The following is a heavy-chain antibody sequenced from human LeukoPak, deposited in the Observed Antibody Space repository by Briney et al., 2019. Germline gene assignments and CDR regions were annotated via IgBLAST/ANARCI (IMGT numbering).Heavy chain of an antibody. D-gene: IGHD6-13*01. V-gene: IGHV4-34*01. J-gene: IGHJ4*02. CDR3: ARHSSDIVGAAAGEFDY. Sequence: SETLSLTCGVYDGSFSSYYWSWIRQPPGKGLEWIGEINHSGSTNYNPSLKSRLTISVDTSKNQFSLKLSSVTAADTAVYYCARHSSDIVGAAAGEFDYWGQGTLVTVSS. CDR1: DGSFSSYY. CDR2: INHSGST.